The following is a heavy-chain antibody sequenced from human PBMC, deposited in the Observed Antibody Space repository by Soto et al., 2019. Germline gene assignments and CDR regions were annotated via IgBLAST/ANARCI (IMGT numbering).Heavy chain of an antibody. D-gene: IGHD3-3*01. J-gene: IGHJ4*02. Sequence: GGPLRLSCEASGFSFSSSAMNWVRQAPGKGLEWISVISGSGGATYFADSVKGRFTISRDNSKNTLYLQMNSLRAEDTAVYYCAKATLRVVHPLVFDHWGQGSLVTVSS. CDR3: AKATLRVVHPLVFDH. V-gene: IGHV3-23*01. CDR1: GFSFSSSA. CDR2: ISGSGGAT.